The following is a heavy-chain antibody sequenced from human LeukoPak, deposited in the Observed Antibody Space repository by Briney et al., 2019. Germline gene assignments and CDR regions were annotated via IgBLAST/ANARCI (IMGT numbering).Heavy chain of an antibody. CDR2: IYTSGST. Sequence: PSETLSLTCTVSGGSISSYYWSWIRQPPGKGLEWIGYIYTSGSTNYNPSLKSRVTISVDTSKNQFSLKLSSVTAADTAVYYCARSNWEYSSSWYSVGSYAVWFDPWGQGTLVTVSS. V-gene: IGHV4-4*09. CDR1: GGSISSYY. D-gene: IGHD6-13*01. J-gene: IGHJ5*02. CDR3: ARSNWEYSSSWYSVGSYAVWFDP.